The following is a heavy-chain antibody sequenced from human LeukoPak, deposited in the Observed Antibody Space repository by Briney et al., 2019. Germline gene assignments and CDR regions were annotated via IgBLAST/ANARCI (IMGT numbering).Heavy chain of an antibody. CDR1: GGSISSHY. Sequence: SETLSLTCTVSGGSISSHYWSWIRQPPGKGLEWIGYIYYSGSTNYNPSLKSRVTISVDTSKNQFSLKLSSVTAADTAVYYCARASCTVTTFYSYYMDVWGKGTTVTVSS. CDR3: ARASCTVTTFYSYYMDV. V-gene: IGHV4-59*11. D-gene: IGHD4-11*01. J-gene: IGHJ6*03. CDR2: IYYSGST.